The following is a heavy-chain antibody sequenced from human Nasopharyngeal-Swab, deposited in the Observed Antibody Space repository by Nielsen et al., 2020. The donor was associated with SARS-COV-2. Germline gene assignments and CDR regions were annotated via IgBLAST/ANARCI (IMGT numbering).Heavy chain of an antibody. J-gene: IGHJ4*02. CDR2: IDWDDDK. CDR3: ARTAVAGDFDY. Sequence: WIRQPPGKALEWLALIDWDDDKYYSTSLKTRLTISKDTSKSQVVLTMTNMDPVDTATYYCARTAVAGDFDYWGQGTLVTVSS. D-gene: IGHD6-19*01. V-gene: IGHV2-70*01.